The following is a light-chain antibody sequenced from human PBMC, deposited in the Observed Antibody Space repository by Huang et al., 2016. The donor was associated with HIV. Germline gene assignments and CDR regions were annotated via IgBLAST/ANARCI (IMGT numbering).Light chain of an antibody. CDR2: GVS. Sequence: EIVLTQSPGTLSRSPGERATLSCRASQSVSSGYLAWYQKRPGQAHRLLIFGVSTRATGIPDRFSGSGSGTDFTLTISRLEPEDFAVYYCQQYDSSPGTFGQGTKVEIK. J-gene: IGKJ1*01. V-gene: IGKV3-20*01. CDR3: QQYDSSPGT. CDR1: QSVSSGY.